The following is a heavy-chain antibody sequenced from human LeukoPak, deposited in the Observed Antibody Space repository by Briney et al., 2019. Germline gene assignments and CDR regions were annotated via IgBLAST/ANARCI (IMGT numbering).Heavy chain of an antibody. Sequence: GGSLRLSCAASGFTFSSYAMSWVRQASGKGLEWAGRIRSKANSYATAYAASVKGRFTISRDDSKNTAYLQMSSLKTEDTAVYYCTRDSYGYGIVDYWGQGTLVTVSS. CDR2: IRSKANSYAT. J-gene: IGHJ4*02. CDR1: GFTFSSYA. D-gene: IGHD5-18*01. CDR3: TRDSYGYGIVDY. V-gene: IGHV3-73*01.